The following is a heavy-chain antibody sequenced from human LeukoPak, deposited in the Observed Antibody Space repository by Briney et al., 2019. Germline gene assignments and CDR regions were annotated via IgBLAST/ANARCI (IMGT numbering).Heavy chain of an antibody. D-gene: IGHD4-17*01. CDR2: LYYDGRT. CDR1: GDSVSSSNYY. V-gene: IGHV4-39*01. Sequence: SETLSLTCTVFGDSVSSSNYYWAWFRQPPGKGLDWIGSLYYDGRTYYSPSLESRVTVSVDTSKNQFALKLTSVTAADTAVYYCARKATTGPTKAAFDIWGQGTMVTVSS. J-gene: IGHJ3*02. CDR3: ARKATTGPTKAAFDI.